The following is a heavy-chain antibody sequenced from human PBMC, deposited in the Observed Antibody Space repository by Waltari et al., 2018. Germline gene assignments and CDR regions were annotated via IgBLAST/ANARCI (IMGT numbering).Heavy chain of an antibody. CDR1: GFSVSNYG. Sequence: QVYLVESGGGVVQPGRSLTVSCEASGFSVSNYGMHWVRQVPGKGLEWVAVIWYDGEIKYYGDSMKGRFTISRDNSKNTLSLQRNSLRAEDTAIYYCARDPVGVPNAFAIWGQGTMVTVSS. J-gene: IGHJ3*02. CDR2: IWYDGEIK. V-gene: IGHV3-33*01. CDR3: ARDPVGVPNAFAI. D-gene: IGHD3-16*01.